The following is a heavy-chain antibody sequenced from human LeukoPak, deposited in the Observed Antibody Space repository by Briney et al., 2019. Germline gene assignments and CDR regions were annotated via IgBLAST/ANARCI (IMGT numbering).Heavy chain of an antibody. Sequence: ASVKVSCKASGYTFTSYYMHWVRQAPGQGLEWMGIINPSGGGTSYAQKFQGRVTMTRDTSTSTVYMELSSLRSEDTAVYYCARGRYCSGGSCYAFDYWGQGTLVTVSS. CDR2: INPSGGGT. J-gene: IGHJ4*02. D-gene: IGHD2-15*01. V-gene: IGHV1-46*01. CDR1: GYTFTSYY. CDR3: ARGRYCSGGSCYAFDY.